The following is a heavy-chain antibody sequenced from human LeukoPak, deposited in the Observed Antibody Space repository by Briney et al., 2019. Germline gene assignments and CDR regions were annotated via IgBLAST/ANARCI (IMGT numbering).Heavy chain of an antibody. CDR3: AREVALGDAFDI. D-gene: IGHD7-27*01. J-gene: IGHJ3*02. V-gene: IGHV4-59*11. CDR2: IYYSGST. CDR1: GGSISSHY. Sequence: SETLSLTCTVSGGSISSHYWSWIRQPPGKGLEWIGYIYYSGSTNYNPSLKSRVTISVDTSKNQFSLKLSSVTAADTAVYYLAREVALGDAFDIWGQGTMVTVSS.